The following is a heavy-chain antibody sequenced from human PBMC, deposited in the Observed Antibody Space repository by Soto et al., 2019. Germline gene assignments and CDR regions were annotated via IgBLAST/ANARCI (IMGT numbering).Heavy chain of an antibody. CDR1: GYSFTSYW. J-gene: IGHJ6*02. Sequence: PGESLKISCKGSGYSFTSYWISWVRQMPGKGLEWMGRIDPSDSYTNYSPSLQGHVTISADKSISTAYLQWSGPKASDTAMYYCARRGRGAYYYGMDVWGQGTTVTVSS. CDR2: IDPSDSYT. CDR3: ARRGRGAYYYGMDV. V-gene: IGHV5-10-1*01. D-gene: IGHD3-10*01.